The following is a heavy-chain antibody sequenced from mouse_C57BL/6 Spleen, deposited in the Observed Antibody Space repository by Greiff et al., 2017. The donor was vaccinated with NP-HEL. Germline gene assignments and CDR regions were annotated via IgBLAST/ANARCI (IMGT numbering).Heavy chain of an antibody. CDR1: GYTFTSYG. CDR3: GAYYYGSSHWYFDV. Sequence: VQLVESGAELARPGASVKLSCKASGYTFTSYGISWVKQRTGQGLEWIGEIYPRSGNTYYNEKFKGKATLTADKSSSTAYMELRSLTSEDSAVYVCGAYYYGSSHWYFDVWGTGTTVTVSS. J-gene: IGHJ1*03. V-gene: IGHV1-81*01. D-gene: IGHD1-1*01. CDR2: IYPRSGNT.